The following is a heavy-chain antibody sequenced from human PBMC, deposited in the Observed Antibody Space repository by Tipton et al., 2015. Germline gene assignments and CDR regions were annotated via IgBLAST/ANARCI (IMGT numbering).Heavy chain of an antibody. D-gene: IGHD4-23*01. CDR3: ARARGRHGGLFDS. Sequence: TLSLTCAVSAYSISSDYYWGWIRQPPGKGLDWVGSISHSGNTYYNPSLKSRVTMSRDTSKNQFSLKMSSVTASDTAVYYCARARGRHGGLFDSGGQGILVTVSS. J-gene: IGHJ4*02. CDR2: ISHSGNT. CDR1: AYSISSDYY. V-gene: IGHV4-38-2*01.